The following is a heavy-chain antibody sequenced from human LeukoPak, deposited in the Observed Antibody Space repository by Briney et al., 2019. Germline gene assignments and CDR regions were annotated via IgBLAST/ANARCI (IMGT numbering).Heavy chain of an antibody. CDR3: AKGPVYGDYGGAYFDY. CDR2: ISGSGGST. J-gene: IGHJ4*02. CDR1: GFTFSTYG. V-gene: IGHV3-23*01. Sequence: GGSLRLSCAASGFTFSTYGMSWVRQAPGKGLEWVSAISGSGGSTYYADSVKGRFTISRDNSKNTLYLQMNSLRAEDTAVYYCAKGPVYGDYGGAYFDYWGQGTLVTVSS. D-gene: IGHD4-17*01.